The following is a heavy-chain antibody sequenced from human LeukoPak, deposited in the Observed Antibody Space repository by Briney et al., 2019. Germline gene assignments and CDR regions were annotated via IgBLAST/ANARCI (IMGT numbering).Heavy chain of an antibody. CDR3: ASSDTAMAWFDP. CDR1: GYTFNGYY. D-gene: IGHD5-18*01. CDR2: INPNSGGA. Sequence: ASVKVSCKASGYTFNGYYMHWVRQAPGHGLEWMGRINPNSGGADSAQKFQGRVTMTRDTSISTAYMELSRLRSDDTAVYYCASSDTAMAWFDPWGQGTLVTVSS. V-gene: IGHV1-2*06. J-gene: IGHJ5*02.